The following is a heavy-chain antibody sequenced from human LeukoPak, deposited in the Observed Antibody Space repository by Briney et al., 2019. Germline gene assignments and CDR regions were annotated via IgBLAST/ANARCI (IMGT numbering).Heavy chain of an antibody. CDR2: IYTSGST. J-gene: IGHJ6*02. D-gene: IGHD1-20*01. Sequence: PSETLSLTCTVSGGSISSYYWSWIRQPAGKGLEWIGRIYTSGSTNYNPSLKSRVTMSVDTSKNQFSLKLSSVTAADTAVYYCARDGGITDFYYYYGMDVWGQGTTVTVSS. V-gene: IGHV4-4*07. CDR1: GGSISSYY. CDR3: ARDGGITDFYYYYGMDV.